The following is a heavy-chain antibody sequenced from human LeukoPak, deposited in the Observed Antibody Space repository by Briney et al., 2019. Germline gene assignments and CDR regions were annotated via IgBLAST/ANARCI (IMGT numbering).Heavy chain of an antibody. CDR2: VSGSGGYT. CDR3: AKDKWLRLSPYYYMDV. CDR1: GFAFGILA. J-gene: IGHJ6*03. Sequence: GGSLRPSCAASGFAFGILAMNWVRQAPGKGLECVSAVSGSGGYTYYAASVAGRFTISRDNSKNTLYLQMDSLTADDTAVYFCAKDKWLRLSPYYYMDVWGKGTTVTVSS. V-gene: IGHV3-23*01. D-gene: IGHD5-12*01.